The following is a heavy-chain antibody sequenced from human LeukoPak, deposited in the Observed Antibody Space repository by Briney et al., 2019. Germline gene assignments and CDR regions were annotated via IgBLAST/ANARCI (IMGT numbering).Heavy chain of an antibody. J-gene: IGHJ4*02. Sequence: GGSLRLSCAASGFTFSNSYMSWIRQAPGKGLEWISYISSSSGTIIHYADSVKGRFTISRDNAKNPLYLQMNSLRAEDTAVYYCARDGGTQAFDYWGQGTLVTVSS. D-gene: IGHD3-16*01. CDR1: GFTFSNSY. CDR3: ARDGGTQAFDY. CDR2: ISSSSGTII. V-gene: IGHV3-11*04.